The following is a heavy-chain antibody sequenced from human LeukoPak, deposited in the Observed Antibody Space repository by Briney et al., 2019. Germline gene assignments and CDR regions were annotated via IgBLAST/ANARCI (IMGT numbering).Heavy chain of an antibody. CDR1: GYTFTNFG. CDR2: ISTYNDNT. V-gene: IGHV1-18*01. D-gene: IGHD2-8*01. J-gene: IGHJ4*02. CDR3: ARGVPLGYCTYGVCYPPYYFDY. Sequence: ASVKVSCKASGYTFTNFGLSWVRQAPGQGLEWLGWISTYNDNTHYAQKFQGRLTITRDTSIDTAYMDLSSLSSEDTAVYYCARGVPLGYCTYGVCYPPYYFDYWGQGTLVTASS.